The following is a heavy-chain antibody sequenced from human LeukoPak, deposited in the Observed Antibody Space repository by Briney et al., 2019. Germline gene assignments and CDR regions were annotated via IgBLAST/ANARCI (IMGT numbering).Heavy chain of an antibody. Sequence: EGSLRLSCAASGFTFSNAWMSWVRQAPGKGLEWVGRIKSKTDGGTTDYAAPVKGRFTISRDDSKNTLYLQMNSLKTEDTAVYYCTTDPLMRVDSSSDYWGQGTLVTVSS. CDR3: TTDPLMRVDSSSDY. J-gene: IGHJ4*02. V-gene: IGHV3-15*01. CDR1: GFTFSNAW. CDR2: IKSKTDGGTT. D-gene: IGHD2-8*01.